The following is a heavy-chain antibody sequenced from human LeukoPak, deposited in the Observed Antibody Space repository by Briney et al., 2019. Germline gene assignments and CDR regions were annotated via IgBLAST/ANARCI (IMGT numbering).Heavy chain of an antibody. Sequence: SETLSLTCTVSGGSISSGGYYWSWIRQHPGKGLEWIGYIYYSGSIYYNPSLKSRVTISVDTSKNQFSLKLSSVTAADTAVYYCARVMGYCSSTSCYSVNWFDPWGQGTLVTVSS. CDR3: ARVMGYCSSTSCYSVNWFDP. CDR2: IYYSGSI. D-gene: IGHD2-2*02. CDR1: GGSISSGGYY. V-gene: IGHV4-31*03. J-gene: IGHJ5*02.